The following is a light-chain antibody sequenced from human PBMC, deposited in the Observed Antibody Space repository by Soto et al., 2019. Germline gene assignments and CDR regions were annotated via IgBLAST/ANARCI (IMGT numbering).Light chain of an antibody. V-gene: IGKV3-11*01. CDR2: DAS. Sequence: EIVLTQSPATLSLSPGERATLSCRASQSIGTYLAWYQQKPGQAPRLLIYDASNRATGIPARFSGGGSGTEFTLTISSLQSEDFAVYYCQQFNTWPRDTFGQGTKVDI. CDR1: QSIGTY. CDR3: QQFNTWPRDT. J-gene: IGKJ1*01.